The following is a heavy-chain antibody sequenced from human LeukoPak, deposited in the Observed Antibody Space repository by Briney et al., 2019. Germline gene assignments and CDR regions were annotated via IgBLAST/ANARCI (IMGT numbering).Heavy chain of an antibody. CDR1: GFILSNYN. J-gene: IGHJ5*02. CDR2: ISGNSNNI. Sequence: PGGSQRLSCAASGFILSNYNMNWVRRAPGKGLEWVSSISGNSNNINYADSVKGRFTISRDNPKNSLYLHMNSLRVEDTAMYYCVRIPNGANFPNWFDPWGQGTLVTVSS. V-gene: IGHV3-21*01. D-gene: IGHD4/OR15-4a*01. CDR3: VRIPNGANFPNWFDP.